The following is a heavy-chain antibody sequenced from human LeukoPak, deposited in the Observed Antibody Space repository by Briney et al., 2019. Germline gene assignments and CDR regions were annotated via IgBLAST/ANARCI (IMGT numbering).Heavy chain of an antibody. Sequence: GGSLRLSCAASGFTFSSYAMSWVRQAPGKGLEWVSAISGSGGSTYYADSVKGRFTISRDNSKNTLYLQMNSLRAEDTAVYYCAKEYGSGGGCYLSVCYQIDYWGQGTLVTVSS. V-gene: IGHV3-23*01. D-gene: IGHD2-15*01. CDR2: ISGSGGST. J-gene: IGHJ4*02. CDR1: GFTFSSYA. CDR3: AKEYGSGGGCYLSVCYQIDY.